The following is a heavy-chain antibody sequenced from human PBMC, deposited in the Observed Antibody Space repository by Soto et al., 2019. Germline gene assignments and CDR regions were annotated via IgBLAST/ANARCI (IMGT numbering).Heavy chain of an antibody. CDR3: AQALRDTPMGGL. CDR1: GFTFSHYA. D-gene: IGHD5-18*01. J-gene: IGHJ4*02. Sequence: GWSLRLSCAASGFTFSHYAMNWVRQAPGKGLEWISTISDRDGSTYYADSVKGRFTVSRDNFNNMVYLQMNSLRAEDTGAYYCAQALRDTPMGGLWGQGTLVTVSS. V-gene: IGHV3-23*01. CDR2: ISDRDGST.